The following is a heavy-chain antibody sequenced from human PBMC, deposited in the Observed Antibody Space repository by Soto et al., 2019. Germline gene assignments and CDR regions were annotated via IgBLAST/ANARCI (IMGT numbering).Heavy chain of an antibody. CDR1: GFTFSSYA. CDR2: ISGSGGST. J-gene: IGHJ3*02. Sequence: ESGGGLVQPGGSLRLSCAASGFTFSSYAMSWVRQAPGKELEWVSAISGSGGSTYYADSVKGRFTISRDNSKNTLYLQMNSLRAEDTAVYYCARPVKMATIRNALDIWGQGTMVTVSS. CDR3: ARPVKMATIRNALDI. V-gene: IGHV3-23*01. D-gene: IGHD5-12*01.